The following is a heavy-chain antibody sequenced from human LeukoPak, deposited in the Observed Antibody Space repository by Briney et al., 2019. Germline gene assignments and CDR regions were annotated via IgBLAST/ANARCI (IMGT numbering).Heavy chain of an antibody. J-gene: IGHJ6*03. V-gene: IGHV6-1*01. D-gene: IGHD6-19*01. Sequence: SQTLSLTCAISGDSVSSNSAAWNWIRQSPSRGLEWLGRAYYRSKWYNDYALSVKSRITINPDTSKNQFSLLLNSVTPEDTAVYYCARGSYTSGWYYYHYLDVWGKGTTVSVSS. CDR3: ARGSYTSGWYYYHYLDV. CDR1: GDSVSSNSAA. CDR2: AYYRSKWYN.